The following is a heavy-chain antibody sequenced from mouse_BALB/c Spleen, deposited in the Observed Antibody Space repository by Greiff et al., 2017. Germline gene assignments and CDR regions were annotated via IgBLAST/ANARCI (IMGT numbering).Heavy chain of an antibody. CDR3: ARDGITDAMDY. Sequence: QVQLQQSGAELARPGASVKLSCKASGYTFTDYYINWVKQRTGQGLEWIGEIYPGSGNTYYNEKFKGKATLTADKSSSTAYMQLSSLTSEDSAVYFCARDGITDAMDYWGQGTSVTVSS. J-gene: IGHJ4*01. D-gene: IGHD2-4*01. V-gene: IGHV1-77*01. CDR2: IYPGSGNT. CDR1: GYTFTDYY.